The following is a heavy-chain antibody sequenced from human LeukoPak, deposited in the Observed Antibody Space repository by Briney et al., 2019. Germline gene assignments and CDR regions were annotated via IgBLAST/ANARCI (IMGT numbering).Heavy chain of an antibody. CDR2: IDPSDSET. CDR1: GYSFTSYW. Sequence: GESLKISCKASGYSFTSYWIGWVRQIPGKGLEWMGIIDPSDSETRYTPSFQGQVTISGDKSLTTADLQWNSLKASDTAMYYCARQTAMGRSGDYWGQGTLLTVSS. D-gene: IGHD5-18*01. J-gene: IGHJ4*02. V-gene: IGHV5-51*01. CDR3: ARQTAMGRSGDY.